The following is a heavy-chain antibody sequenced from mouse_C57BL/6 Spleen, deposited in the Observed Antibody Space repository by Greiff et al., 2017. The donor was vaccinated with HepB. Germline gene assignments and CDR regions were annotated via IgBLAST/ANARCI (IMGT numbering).Heavy chain of an antibody. J-gene: IGHJ1*03. D-gene: IGHD1-1*01. V-gene: IGHV5-16*01. Sequence: EVKLVESEGGLVQPGSSMKLSCTASGFTFSDYYMAWVRQVPEKGLEWVANINYDGSSTYYLDSLKSRFIISRDNAKNILYLQMSSLKSEDTATYYCARDNYYGSSYEYFDVWGTGTTVTVSS. CDR2: INYDGSST. CDR3: ARDNYYGSSYEYFDV. CDR1: GFTFSDYY.